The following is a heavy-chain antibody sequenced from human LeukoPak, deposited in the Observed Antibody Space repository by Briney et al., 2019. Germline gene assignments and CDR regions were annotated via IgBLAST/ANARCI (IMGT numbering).Heavy chain of an antibody. CDR3: TRDRSGDNYGSLVPGFDP. Sequence: PSDTLSLTCAVSGGSLSGYFWHWIRQPPGRGLEWIGEIDHSGVTNYNSSLESRVTMSVDVSKKHFSLKLSSVTAADTAVYYCTRDRSGDNYGSLVPGFDPWGQGTLVTVSS. D-gene: IGHD5-18*01. J-gene: IGHJ5*02. V-gene: IGHV4-34*01. CDR2: IDHSGVT. CDR1: GGSLSGYF.